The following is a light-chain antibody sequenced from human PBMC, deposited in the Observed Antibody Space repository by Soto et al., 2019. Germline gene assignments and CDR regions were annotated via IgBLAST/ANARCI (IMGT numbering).Light chain of an antibody. CDR3: QQYYSYPWT. V-gene: IGKV1-5*03. J-gene: IGKJ1*01. Sequence: DIHVTQSPSTLSASVGDRVAITCRASQSIDNLLVWYQQKPGKAPKLLIYKASKLESGVPSGFSGRGSGTEFPLTINILQPDDFANYYCQQYYSYPWTFGQGTKVEIK. CDR1: QSIDNL. CDR2: KAS.